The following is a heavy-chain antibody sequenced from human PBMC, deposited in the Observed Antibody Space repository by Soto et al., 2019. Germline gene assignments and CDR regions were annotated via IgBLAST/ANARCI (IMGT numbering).Heavy chain of an antibody. CDR3: AKDMGQWVETFDY. V-gene: IGHV4-59*01. J-gene: IGHJ4*01. CDR2: IYYSGST. CDR1: GASISSYY. Sequence: SETLSLTCTASGASISSYYWSWIRQPPGKGLEWIGYIYYSGSTNYNPSLKGRVTMSVDTSKNQFSLKLSSVTAADTAVYYCAKDMGQWVETFDYWGHGTLVTVSS. D-gene: IGHD6-19*01.